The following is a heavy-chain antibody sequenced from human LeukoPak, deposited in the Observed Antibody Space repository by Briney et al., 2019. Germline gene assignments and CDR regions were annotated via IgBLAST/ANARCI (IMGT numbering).Heavy chain of an antibody. D-gene: IGHD6-6*01. CDR2: IYYSGST. V-gene: IGHV4-59*01. CDR1: GGSISSYY. Sequence: PSETLSLTCTVSGGSISSYYWSWIRQPPGKGLEWIGYIYYSGSTNHNPSLKSRVTISVDTSKNQFSLKLSSVTAADTAVYYCARNIAARIFDYWGQGTLVTVSS. J-gene: IGHJ4*02. CDR3: ARNIAARIFDY.